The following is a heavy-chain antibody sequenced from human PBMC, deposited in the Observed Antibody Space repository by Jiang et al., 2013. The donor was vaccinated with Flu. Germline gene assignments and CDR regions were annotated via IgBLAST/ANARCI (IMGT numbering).Heavy chain of an antibody. CDR3: AKLGWDSSAWN. Sequence: GLVKPSETLSLTCTVSGGSISSSSYYWGWIRQPPGKGLEWIGSLYHSGSTYYNSSLKSRVTISVDTSKNQFSLKLNSVTAADTAVYHCAKLGWDSSAWNWGQGMLVTVSS. CDR2: LYHSGST. V-gene: IGHV4-39*01. D-gene: IGHD6-19*01. CDR1: GGSISSSSYY. J-gene: IGHJ4*02.